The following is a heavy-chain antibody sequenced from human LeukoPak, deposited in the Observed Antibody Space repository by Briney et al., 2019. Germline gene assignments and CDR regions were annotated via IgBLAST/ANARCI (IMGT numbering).Heavy chain of an antibody. CDR1: GYTFTGYY. CDR3: AKERGYSYAQNDY. D-gene: IGHD5-18*01. CDR2: INPNSGGT. Sequence: ASVKVSCKASGYTFTGYYMHWVRQAPGQGLEWMGWINPNSGGTNYAQKFQGRVTMTRDTSISTAYMELSRLRSDDTAVYYCAKERGYSYAQNDYWGQGTLVTVSS. V-gene: IGHV1-2*02. J-gene: IGHJ4*02.